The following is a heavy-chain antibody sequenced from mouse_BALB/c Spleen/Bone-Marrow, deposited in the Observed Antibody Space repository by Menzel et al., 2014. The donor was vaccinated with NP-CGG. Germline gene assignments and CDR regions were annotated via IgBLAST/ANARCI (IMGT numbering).Heavy chain of an antibody. D-gene: IGHD1-1*01. CDR2: IWGYGST. CDR3: PNILGPCNISRRKFAY. V-gene: IGHV2-6-7*01. Sequence: VKLVESGPGLVGPSQSLSITCTASGFSLTGYGVNWVRQPPGKGLDWLGMIWGYGSTDYNSVLKSRLNISKENSKCQVFLKMSNLQTDSTARYQWPNILGPCNISRRKFAYWGQGTLVTVS. CDR1: GFSLTGYG. J-gene: IGHJ3*01.